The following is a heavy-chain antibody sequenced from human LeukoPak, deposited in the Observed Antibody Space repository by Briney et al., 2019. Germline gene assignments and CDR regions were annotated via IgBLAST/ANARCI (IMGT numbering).Heavy chain of an antibody. V-gene: IGHV3-23*01. J-gene: IGHJ2*01. CDR1: GFIFSSFD. D-gene: IGHD6-19*01. CDR2: IFETGDST. CDR3: AKDPSVTGTGWYFDL. Sequence: GGSLRLSCAASGFIFSSFDMTWVRQAPGRGLEWVSSIFETGDSTFYADSVKGRFTVSRDNSKSTLYLQMNSLRAEDTAIYYCAKDPSVTGTGWYFDLWGRGTLVFVSS.